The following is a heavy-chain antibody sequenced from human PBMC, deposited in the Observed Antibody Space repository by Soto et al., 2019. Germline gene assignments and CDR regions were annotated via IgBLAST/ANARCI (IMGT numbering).Heavy chain of an antibody. V-gene: IGHV3-23*01. CDR3: AKDQAAWRQWEPAGRFDY. CDR2: ISGSGGST. Sequence: GGSLRLSCAASGFTFSSYAMSWVRQAPGKGLEWVSAISGSGGSTYYADSVKGRFTISRDNSKNTLYLQMNSLRAEDTAVYYCAKDQAAWRQWEPAGRFDYWGQGTLVTVSS. J-gene: IGHJ4*02. D-gene: IGHD1-26*01. CDR1: GFTFSSYA.